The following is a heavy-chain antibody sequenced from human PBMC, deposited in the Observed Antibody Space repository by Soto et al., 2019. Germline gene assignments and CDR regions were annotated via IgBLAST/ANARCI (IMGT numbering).Heavy chain of an antibody. CDR1: GFTFSSYG. CDR3: AKEICGSANRYYMDV. CDR2: ISYDGSNK. Sequence: QVQLVESGGGVVQPGRSLRLSCAASGFTFSSYGMHWVRQAPGKGLEWVAVISYDGSNKYYADSVKGRFTISRDNSKNTVYLQMNSLRAEDTAVYYCAKEICGSANRYYMDVWGNGTTVIVSS. D-gene: IGHD3-16*01. J-gene: IGHJ6*03. V-gene: IGHV3-30*18.